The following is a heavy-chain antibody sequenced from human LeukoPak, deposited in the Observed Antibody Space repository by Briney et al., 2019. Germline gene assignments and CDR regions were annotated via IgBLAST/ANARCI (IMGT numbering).Heavy chain of an antibody. J-gene: IGHJ4*02. CDR3: ASTYCSSTSCPPRRIDY. Sequence: SETLSLTCTVSGGSISSGSYYWSWIRQPAGKGLEWIGRIYSSGSTNYNPSLKSRVTISVDTSKNQFSLRLSSVTAADTAVYYCASTYCSSTSCPPRRIDYWGQGTLVTVSS. D-gene: IGHD2-2*01. CDR1: GGSISSGSYY. V-gene: IGHV4-61*02. CDR2: IYSSGST.